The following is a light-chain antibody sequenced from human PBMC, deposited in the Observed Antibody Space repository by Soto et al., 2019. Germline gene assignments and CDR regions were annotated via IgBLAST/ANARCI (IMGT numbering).Light chain of an antibody. CDR2: AAS. V-gene: IGKV1-9*01. Sequence: DIQLTQSPSFLSASVGDRVTITCRASQGISSYLAWYQQKSGKAPKLLMYAASTLQSGVPSRFSGGASGTEVTLTISSVQPEDFATYYCQQLNGYPPFTFGQGTRLEIK. CDR3: QQLNGYPPFT. J-gene: IGKJ5*01. CDR1: QGISSY.